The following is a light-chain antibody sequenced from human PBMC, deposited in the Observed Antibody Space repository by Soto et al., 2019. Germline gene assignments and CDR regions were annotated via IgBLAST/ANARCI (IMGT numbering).Light chain of an antibody. CDR1: QVISNY. J-gene: IGKJ1*01. CDR2: AAS. Sequence: DIQMTQSPSSLSASVGDRVTITCRASQVISNYLAWYQQKPGKVPKLLIYAASTLQSGVPFRFSGSGSGTDLTLTISSLQPEDVAAYYCQKYNSALWTFGQGTKVEIK. CDR3: QKYNSALWT. V-gene: IGKV1-27*01.